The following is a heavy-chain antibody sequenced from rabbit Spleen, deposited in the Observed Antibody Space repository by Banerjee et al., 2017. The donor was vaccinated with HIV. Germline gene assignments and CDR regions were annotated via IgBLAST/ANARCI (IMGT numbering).Heavy chain of an antibody. CDR1: GFSFSNKAV. D-gene: IGHD1-1*01. V-gene: IGHV1S45*01. Sequence: QERLVESGGGLVKPEGSLKLSCTASGFSFSNKAVMCWVRQAPGKGLEWIACINAVTGKSVYASWAKGRFSMSRTSSTTVTLQMTSLTAADTATYLCARDLVAVIGWNFNLWGQGTLVTVS. CDR2: INAVTGKS. CDR3: ARDLVAVIGWNFNL. J-gene: IGHJ4*01.